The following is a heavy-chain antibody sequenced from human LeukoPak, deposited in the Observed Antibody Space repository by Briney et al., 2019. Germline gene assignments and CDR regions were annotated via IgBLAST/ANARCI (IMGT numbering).Heavy chain of an antibody. CDR3: ARTTVTPGGYYFDY. CDR2: IYYSGST. D-gene: IGHD4-11*01. V-gene: IGHV4-61*01. J-gene: IGHJ4*02. Sequence: PSQTLSLTCTVSGGSISSGSYYWSWIRQPPGKGLEWIGYIYYSGSTNYNPSLKSRVTISVDTSKNQFSLKLSSVTAADTAVYYCARTTVTPGGYYFDYWGQGTLVTVSS. CDR1: GGSISSGSYY.